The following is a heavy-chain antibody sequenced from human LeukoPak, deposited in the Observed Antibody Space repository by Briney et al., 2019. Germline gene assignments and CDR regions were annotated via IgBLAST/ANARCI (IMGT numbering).Heavy chain of an antibody. V-gene: IGHV3-30*02. CDR3: AKDRYYGSGSYYHGIDY. J-gene: IGHJ4*02. CDR1: GFTFSSYG. D-gene: IGHD3-10*01. CDR2: IWYGGSNK. Sequence: GGSLRLSCAASGFTFSSYGMHWVRQAPGKGLEWVAVIWYGGSNKYSPDSVKGRFTISRDNSKNTLYLQMNSLRAEDTAVYYCAKDRYYGSGSYYHGIDYWGQGTLVTVSS.